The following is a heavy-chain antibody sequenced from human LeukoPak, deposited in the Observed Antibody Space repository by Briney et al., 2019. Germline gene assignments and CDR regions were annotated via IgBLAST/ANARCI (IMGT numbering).Heavy chain of an antibody. D-gene: IGHD3-22*01. Sequence: GGSLRLSCVASGFTFSFYSMNWVRQAPGKGLEWVSYISSSATTVDYADSVKGRFTISRDNAKNSLYLQINSLRAEDTAVYYCARLSGYYGGYWGQGTLVTVSS. CDR3: ARLSGYYGGY. CDR2: ISSSATTV. V-gene: IGHV3-48*04. J-gene: IGHJ4*02. CDR1: GFTFSFYS.